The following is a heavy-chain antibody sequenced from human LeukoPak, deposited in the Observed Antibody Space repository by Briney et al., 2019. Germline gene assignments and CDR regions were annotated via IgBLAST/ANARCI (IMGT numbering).Heavy chain of an antibody. CDR2: ISTYNGDT. J-gene: IGHJ4*02. D-gene: IGHD6-19*01. V-gene: IGHV1-18*01. CDR1: GYTFTRYG. CDR3: ERDPSNSSGGYIFFYF. Sequence: ASVKVSCKASGYTFTRYGITWVRQAPGQGLEWMGWISTYNGDTKYAQKLQGRVTMTRDTSTNTAYMELRSLRSDDTAVYYCERDPSNSSGGYIFFYFWGQGTLVAVSS.